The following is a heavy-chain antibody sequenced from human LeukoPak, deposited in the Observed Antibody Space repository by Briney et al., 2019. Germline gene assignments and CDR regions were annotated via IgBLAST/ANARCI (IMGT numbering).Heavy chain of an antibody. CDR1: GYTFTNYG. CDR2: ISAYNGNT. Sequence: ASVKVSCKASGYTFTNYGISWVRQAPGQGLEWMGWISAYNGNTNYAQKLQGRVTMTTDTSTSTAYMELRSLRSDDTAVYYCARDTPSVVVTAILGYWGQGTLVTVSS. V-gene: IGHV1-18*01. J-gene: IGHJ4*02. CDR3: ARDTPSVVVTAILGY. D-gene: IGHD2-21*02.